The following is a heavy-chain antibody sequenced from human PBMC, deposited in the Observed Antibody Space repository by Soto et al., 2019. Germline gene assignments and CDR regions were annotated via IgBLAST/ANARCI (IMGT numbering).Heavy chain of an antibody. D-gene: IGHD5-12*01. CDR3: ARVAERATNLLDI. J-gene: IGHJ3*02. CDR1: GGTFSSYA. CDR2: IIPIFGTA. V-gene: IGHV1-69*12. Sequence: QVQLVQSGAEVKKPGSSVKVSCKASGGTFSSYAISWVRQAPGQGLEWMGGIIPIFGTANYAQRFQGRVTITADESTSTVYMEVSSLRSEDTAVYYCARVAERATNLLDIWGQGTMVTVSS.